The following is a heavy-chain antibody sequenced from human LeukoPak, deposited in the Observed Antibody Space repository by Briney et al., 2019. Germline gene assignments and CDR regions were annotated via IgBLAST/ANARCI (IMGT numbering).Heavy chain of an antibody. V-gene: IGHV3-48*01. CDR3: ARDYSVNYFDY. CDR1: GFTFSSYS. Sequence: GGSLRLSCAASGFTFSSYSMNWVRQAPGKGLEWVSYISSSSSTIYYADSVKGRSTISRDNAKNSLYLQMNSLRAEDTAVYYCARDYSVNYFDYWGQGTLVTVSS. J-gene: IGHJ4*02. D-gene: IGHD4-11*01. CDR2: ISSSSSTI.